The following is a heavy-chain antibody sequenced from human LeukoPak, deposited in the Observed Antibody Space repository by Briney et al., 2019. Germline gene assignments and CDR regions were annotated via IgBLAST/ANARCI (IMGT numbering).Heavy chain of an antibody. D-gene: IGHD3-10*01. CDR1: GFTFSSYS. CDR3: ARDVARSGGY. J-gene: IGHJ4*02. Sequence: AGSLRLSCAASGFTFSSYSMNWVRQAPGKGLEWVSSISSSSTYIYYADSVKVRFTISRDNAKNSLYLQMNSLRVEDTAVYYCARDVARSGGYWGQGTLVTVSS. CDR2: ISSSSTYI. V-gene: IGHV3-21*01.